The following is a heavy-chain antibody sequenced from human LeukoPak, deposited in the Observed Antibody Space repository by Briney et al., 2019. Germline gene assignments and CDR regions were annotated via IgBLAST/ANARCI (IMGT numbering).Heavy chain of an antibody. CDR3: ASQNDYGGNSIFEY. CDR2: IKHDGSEK. D-gene: IGHD4-23*01. V-gene: IGHV3-7*01. Sequence: GGSLRLSCAASGFTFSSYWMSWVRQAPGKGLEWVAHIKHDGSEKYNVDSVKGRFTISRENAKSSLYLQMTSLRGEDTAVYYCASQNDYGGNSIFEYWGQGTLVTVSS. J-gene: IGHJ4*02. CDR1: GFTFSSYW.